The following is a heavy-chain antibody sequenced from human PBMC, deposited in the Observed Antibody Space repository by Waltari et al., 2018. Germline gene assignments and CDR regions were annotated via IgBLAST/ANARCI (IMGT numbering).Heavy chain of an antibody. CDR2: ISTYNGNT. D-gene: IGHD2-8*01. CDR1: GYTFTSSA. CDR3: ARGVCTNGVCSGNFDY. Sequence: VQLVQSGAEVMKPGASVKVSCKASGYTFTSSAISWVLQPPGQGLEWMGWISTYNGNTNYAQKLQGRVTMTTDTSTSTAYVELRSLRSDDTAVDYGARGVCTNGVCSGNFDYWGQGTLVTVSS. V-gene: IGHV1-18*01. J-gene: IGHJ4*02.